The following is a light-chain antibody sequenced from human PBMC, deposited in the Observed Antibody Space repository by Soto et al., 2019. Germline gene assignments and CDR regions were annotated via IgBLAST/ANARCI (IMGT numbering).Light chain of an antibody. CDR1: QSVSYSSNNKNY. Sequence: DIVMTQSPDSLAVSLGERATINCKSSQSVSYSSNNKNYLAWYQQKPGQPPKLLIYWASTRESGVPDRFSGSGSGTDFTLTISSLQAEDVAVYYCQQYYSTRTFGQGTKVEIK. CDR3: QQYYSTRT. CDR2: WAS. V-gene: IGKV4-1*01. J-gene: IGKJ1*01.